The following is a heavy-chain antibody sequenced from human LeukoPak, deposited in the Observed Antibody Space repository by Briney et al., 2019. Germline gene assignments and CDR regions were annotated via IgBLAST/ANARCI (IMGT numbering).Heavy chain of an antibody. CDR3: ARYDSSGYYPDY. J-gene: IGHJ4*02. CDR2: IYYSGST. D-gene: IGHD3-22*01. CDR1: GVSISSGDYY. Sequence: PSQTLSLTCTVSGVSISSGDYYWRWIRQPPPKGLEWIGYIYYSGSTYYNPSLKSQVTIAVDTSKNQFSLKLSSVTAADTAVYYCARYDSSGYYPDYWGQGTLVTVSS. V-gene: IGHV4-30-4*01.